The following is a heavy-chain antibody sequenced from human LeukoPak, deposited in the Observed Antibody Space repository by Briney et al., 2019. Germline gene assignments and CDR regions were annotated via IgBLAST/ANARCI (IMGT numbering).Heavy chain of an antibody. V-gene: IGHV3-11*01. CDR3: ATLHFYAMGV. CDR2: ISGDGRRT. J-gene: IGHJ6*02. CDR1: GLTFGHQY. Sequence: GGSLRLSCAASGLTFGHQYMTWIRQTPGKGLELVSFISGDGRRTFYPDSVKGRFTISMDNTKNSLYLQVNSLRAEDTAMYYCATLHFYAMGVWGQGTTVTVSS.